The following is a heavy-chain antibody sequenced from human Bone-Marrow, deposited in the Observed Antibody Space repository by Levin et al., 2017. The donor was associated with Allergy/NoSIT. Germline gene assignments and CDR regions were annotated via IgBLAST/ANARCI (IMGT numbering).Heavy chain of an antibody. CDR2: MYYTGST. CDR3: ARYFDSIDGFDM. CDR1: GDSVTTSRDY. D-gene: IGHD3-9*01. V-gene: IGHV4-39*01. Sequence: SSETLSLTCSVSGDSVTTSRDYWGWIRQPPGTGLEWIGSMYYTGSTYYKKSLKSRLTISVDTSKNQFSLRLSSLTAADSAVYYCARYFDSIDGFDMWGQGTMVTVSS. J-gene: IGHJ3*02.